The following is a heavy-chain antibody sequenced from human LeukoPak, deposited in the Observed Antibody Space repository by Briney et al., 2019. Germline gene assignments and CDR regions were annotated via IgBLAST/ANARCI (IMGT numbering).Heavy chain of an antibody. CDR1: GFTFSSYE. CDR2: ISGRADLT. Sequence: GGSLRLSCAASGFTFSSYEMNWVRQAPGKGLEWVSAISGRADLTFYADSVKGRFTISRDNSKNTLYLQMNSLRAEDTAVYYCAKDHYGDAYYFDYWGQGTLVTVSS. V-gene: IGHV3-23*01. D-gene: IGHD4-17*01. CDR3: AKDHYGDAYYFDY. J-gene: IGHJ4*02.